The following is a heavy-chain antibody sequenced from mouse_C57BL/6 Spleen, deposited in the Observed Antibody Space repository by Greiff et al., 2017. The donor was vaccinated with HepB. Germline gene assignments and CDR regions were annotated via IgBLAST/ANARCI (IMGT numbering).Heavy chain of an antibody. CDR3: ALTTVVAEPFDY. CDR1: GYTFTSYW. V-gene: IGHV1-69*01. CDR2: IDPSDSYT. J-gene: IGHJ2*01. Sequence: QVQLKQSGAELVMPGASVKLSCKASGYTFTSYWMHWVKQRPGQGLEWIGEIDPSDSYTNYNQKFKGKSTLTVDKSSSTAYMQLSSLTSEDSAVYYCALTTVVAEPFDYWGQGTTLTVSS. D-gene: IGHD1-1*01.